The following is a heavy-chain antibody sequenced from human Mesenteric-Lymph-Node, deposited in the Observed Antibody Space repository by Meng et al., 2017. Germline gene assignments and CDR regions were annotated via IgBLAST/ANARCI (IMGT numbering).Heavy chain of an antibody. V-gene: IGHV3-7*01. Sequence: GESLKISCAASGFSFSTWWMSWVRQTPGMGLELVANIDQGGNKINYVDSVKGRFTISRDNSKNTLYLQMNSLRAEDTAVYYCAREIEYSSGWYQYYFDYWGQGTLVTVSS. J-gene: IGHJ4*02. CDR3: AREIEYSSGWYQYYFDY. CDR2: IDQGGNKI. CDR1: GFSFSTWW. D-gene: IGHD6-19*01.